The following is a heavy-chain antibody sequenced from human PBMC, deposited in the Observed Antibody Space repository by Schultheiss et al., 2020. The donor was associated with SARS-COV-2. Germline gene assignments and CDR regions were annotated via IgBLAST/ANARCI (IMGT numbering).Heavy chain of an antibody. CDR3: ARYDFWSGLHAFDI. V-gene: IGHV4-34*01. D-gene: IGHD3-3*01. Sequence: SETLSLTCAVYGGSFSGYYWGWIRQPPGKGLEWIGSIYYSGSTNYNPSLKSRVTISVDTSKNQFSLKLSSVTAADTAVYYCARYDFWSGLHAFDIWGQGTMVTVSS. CDR1: GGSFSGYY. CDR2: IYYSGST. J-gene: IGHJ3*02.